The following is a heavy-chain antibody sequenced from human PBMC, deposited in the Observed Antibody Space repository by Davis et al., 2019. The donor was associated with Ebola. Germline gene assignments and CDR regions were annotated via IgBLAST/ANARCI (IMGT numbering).Heavy chain of an antibody. V-gene: IGHV1-2*02. Sequence: ASVKVSCKASGYTFTGYYFHWVRQAPGQGLEWMGWINPNSGGRNYAQKFQGRVTMTRDTSISTAYMELSRLRLDDTAVYYCARIGVHGDYLGYWGQGTLVTVSS. J-gene: IGHJ4*02. CDR3: ARIGVHGDYLGY. D-gene: IGHD4-17*01. CDR2: INPNSGGR. CDR1: GYTFTGYY.